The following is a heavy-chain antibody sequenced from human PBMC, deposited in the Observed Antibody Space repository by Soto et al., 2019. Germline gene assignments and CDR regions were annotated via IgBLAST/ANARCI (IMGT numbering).Heavy chain of an antibody. CDR2: ISSHGGST. Sequence: GGSLRLSCSASKFTFSNYAMHWVRQAPGRGLEYVSAISSHGGSTYYADSVKGRFTISRDNSNNTLYLQMSSLTAEDTAVYYCGKGGGVLTAILDYWGQGNLVTVSS. D-gene: IGHD2-21*02. J-gene: IGHJ4*02. CDR3: GKGGGVLTAILDY. V-gene: IGHV3-64D*06. CDR1: KFTFSNYA.